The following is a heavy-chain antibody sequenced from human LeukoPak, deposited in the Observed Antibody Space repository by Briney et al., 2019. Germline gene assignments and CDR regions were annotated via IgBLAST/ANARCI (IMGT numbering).Heavy chain of an antibody. Sequence: GGSLRLSCAASGFTFSSYGMHWVRQAPGKGLEWVAVISYDGSNKYYADSVKGRFTISRDNSKNTLYLQMNSLRAEDTAVYYCAKDGGVYDSSGHDAFDIWGQGTMVTVSS. D-gene: IGHD3-22*01. CDR2: ISYDGSNK. J-gene: IGHJ3*02. CDR3: AKDGGVYDSSGHDAFDI. V-gene: IGHV3-30*18. CDR1: GFTFSSYG.